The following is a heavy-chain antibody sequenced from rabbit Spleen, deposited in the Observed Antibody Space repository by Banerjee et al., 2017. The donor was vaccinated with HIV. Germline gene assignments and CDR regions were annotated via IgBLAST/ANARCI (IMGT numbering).Heavy chain of an antibody. CDR2: IYTGDGNT. V-gene: IGHV1S47*01. D-gene: IGHD6-1*01. CDR1: GFDFSSNA. CDR3: ARDNGYTALYSDSLDL. Sequence: QEQLVESGGGLVQPEGSLTLTCKASGFDFSSNAMCWVRQAPGKGLEWIGCIYTGDGNTYYASWAKGRFTISKTSSTTVTLQMTSLTAADTATYFCARDNGYTALYSDSLDLWGPGTLVTVS. J-gene: IGHJ5*01.